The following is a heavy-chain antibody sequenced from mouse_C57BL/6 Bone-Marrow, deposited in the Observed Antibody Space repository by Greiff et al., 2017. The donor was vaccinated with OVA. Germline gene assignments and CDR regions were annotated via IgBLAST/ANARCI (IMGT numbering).Heavy chain of an antibody. D-gene: IGHD1-1*01. Sequence: EVQLVESGGGLVQPGGSLSLSCAASGFTFTDYYMSWVRQPPGKALEWLGFIRNKANGYTTEYSASVKGRFTISRDNSQSILYLQMKALRAEDSATYYCARYIPLLRGFDYWGQGTTLTVAA. CDR3: ARYIPLLRGFDY. CDR1: GFTFTDYY. CDR2: IRNKANGYTT. V-gene: IGHV7-3*01. J-gene: IGHJ2*01.